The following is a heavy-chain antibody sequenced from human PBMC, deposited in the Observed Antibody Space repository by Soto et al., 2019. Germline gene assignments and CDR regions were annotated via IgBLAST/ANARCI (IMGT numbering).Heavy chain of an antibody. V-gene: IGHV3-48*04. CDR1: GFDFRGAS. D-gene: IGHD2-2*01. J-gene: IGHJ5*02. CDR2: INSGSSVI. Sequence: DVQLVESGGDSVQPGGSLRLSCTVSGFDFRGASMTWVRQAPGKGPEWVAYINSGSSVIRLAESVKGRFTVFRDNDRDSLYLQMRGLRVDDSAVYYCARGLGTSWFYLWGQGTRVTVSS. CDR3: ARGLGTSWFYL.